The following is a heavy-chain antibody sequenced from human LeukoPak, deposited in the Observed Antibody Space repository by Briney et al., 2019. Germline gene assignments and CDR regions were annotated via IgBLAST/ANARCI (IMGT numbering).Heavy chain of an antibody. CDR3: ARDPGITILPRLGFDP. CDR2: IIPIFGTA. D-gene: IGHD3-3*01. Sequence: ASVKVSCKASGGTFSSYAISWVRQAPGQGLEGMGGIIPIFGTANYAQKFQGRVTITTDESTSTAYMELSSLRSEDTAVYYCARDPGITILPRLGFDPWGQGTLVTVSS. V-gene: IGHV1-69*05. J-gene: IGHJ5*02. CDR1: GGTFSSYA.